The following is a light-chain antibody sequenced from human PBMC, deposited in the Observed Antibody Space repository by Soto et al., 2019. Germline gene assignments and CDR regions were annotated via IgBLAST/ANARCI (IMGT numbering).Light chain of an antibody. CDR2: EVT. V-gene: IGLV2-8*01. CDR1: SSDVGGYNY. J-gene: IGLJ2*01. CDR3: SSYAGNNKLL. Sequence: QSALTQPPSASGSPGQSVTISCTGTSSDVGGYNYVSWYQQHPDKAPKFIIYEVTKRPSGVPDRFSGSKSGNTASLTVSGLQAEDEADYYCSSYAGNNKLLFGGGTKLTVL.